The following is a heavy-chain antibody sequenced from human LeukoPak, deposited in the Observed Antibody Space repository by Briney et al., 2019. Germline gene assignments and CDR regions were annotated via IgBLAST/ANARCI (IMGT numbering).Heavy chain of an antibody. V-gene: IGHV3-23*01. J-gene: IGHJ6*02. Sequence: GGPLRLSCTASGFTFSNYAMDWVRQAPGEGLEWVATIFNNGANAFYADSVKGRFTISRDNSKNTLYLQMISLRVEDTAMYYCAKELHEVYYYGPDVWGQGATVTVSS. CDR1: GFTFSNYA. CDR3: AKELHEVYYYGPDV. CDR2: IFNNGANA. D-gene: IGHD5-18*01.